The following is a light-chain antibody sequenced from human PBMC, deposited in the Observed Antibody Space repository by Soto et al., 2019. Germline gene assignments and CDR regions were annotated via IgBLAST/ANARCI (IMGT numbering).Light chain of an antibody. CDR2: DAS. J-gene: IGKJ4*01. CDR3: QQYDNLPLT. Sequence: DIQMTQSPSTLSASVGDRVTITCRASQSISSWLAWFQQKPGKAPKLLIYDASRLESGVPSRFSGSGSGTEFTFTISSLQPDDFATYYCQQYDNLPLTFGGGTKVDIK. V-gene: IGKV1-5*01. CDR1: QSISSW.